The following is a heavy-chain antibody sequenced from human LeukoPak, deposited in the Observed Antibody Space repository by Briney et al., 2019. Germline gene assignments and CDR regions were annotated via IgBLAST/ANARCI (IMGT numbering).Heavy chain of an antibody. D-gene: IGHD4-17*01. CDR1: GYSISSGYY. CDR3: ARDRSNTVTTGFIDY. CDR2: IYHRGST. Sequence: SETLSLTCAVSGYSISSGYYWGWIRPPPGKGLEWIGIIYHRGSTYYNPSLESRVTISVDTSKNQFSLNLSSVTAADTAVYYCARDRSNTVTTGFIDYWGQGTLVTVSS. J-gene: IGHJ4*02. V-gene: IGHV4-38-2*01.